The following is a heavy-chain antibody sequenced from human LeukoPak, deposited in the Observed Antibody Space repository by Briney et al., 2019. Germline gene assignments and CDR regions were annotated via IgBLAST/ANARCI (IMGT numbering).Heavy chain of an antibody. Sequence: GGSLRLFCIASGFTLSDYYVSWIRQAPGKGLVWVAFISNSGFTTYYADSVKGRFTVSRDNAKDSVSLQMNSLRAEDTARYYCAREDSGGNSFDYWGQGAQVTVS. CDR2: ISNSGFTT. CDR3: AREDSGGNSFDY. J-gene: IGHJ4*02. V-gene: IGHV3-11*01. CDR1: GFTLSDYY. D-gene: IGHD4/OR15-4a*01.